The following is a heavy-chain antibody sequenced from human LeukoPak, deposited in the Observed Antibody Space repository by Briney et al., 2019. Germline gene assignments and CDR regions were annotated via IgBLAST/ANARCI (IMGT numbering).Heavy chain of an antibody. Sequence: ASVKVSCKASGYTFTGYYMHWVRQAPGQGLEWMGWINPNSGGTNYAQKFQGRVTMTRDTSISTAYMELSRLRSDDTAVYYCARRTHSSSWYEGWEFDYWGQGTLVTVSS. CDR1: GYTFTGYY. CDR2: INPNSGGT. J-gene: IGHJ4*02. V-gene: IGHV1-2*02. CDR3: ARRTHSSSWYEGWEFDY. D-gene: IGHD6-13*01.